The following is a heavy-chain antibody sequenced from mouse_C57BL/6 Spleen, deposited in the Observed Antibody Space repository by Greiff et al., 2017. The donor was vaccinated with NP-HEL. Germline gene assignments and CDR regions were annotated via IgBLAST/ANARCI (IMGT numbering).Heavy chain of an antibody. CDR1: GYTFTSYG. CDR2: IYPRSGNT. J-gene: IGHJ3*01. CDR3: ARGVTTGFAY. Sequence: LVESGAELARPGASVKLSCKASGYTFTSYGISWVKQRTGQGLEWIGEIYPRSGNTYYNEKVKGKATLTADKSSSTAYMELRSLPSEDSAVYFCARGVTTGFAYWGQGTLVTVSA. V-gene: IGHV1-81*01. D-gene: IGHD2-2*01.